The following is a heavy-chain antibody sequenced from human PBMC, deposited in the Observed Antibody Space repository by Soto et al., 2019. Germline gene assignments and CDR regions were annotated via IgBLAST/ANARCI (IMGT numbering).Heavy chain of an antibody. Sequence: LSLTCTVSGGPITSSSYYWGWIRQPPGKGLEWIGGIYYSGRSYYNPSLKSRVTMAVDTSKNQFSLTLNSVTAADAAVYYCARQRTTVVTQAYFDHWGQGTLVTVSS. D-gene: IGHD4-17*01. J-gene: IGHJ4*02. CDR3: ARQRTTVVTQAYFDH. CDR2: IYYSGRS. V-gene: IGHV4-39*01. CDR1: GGPITSSSYY.